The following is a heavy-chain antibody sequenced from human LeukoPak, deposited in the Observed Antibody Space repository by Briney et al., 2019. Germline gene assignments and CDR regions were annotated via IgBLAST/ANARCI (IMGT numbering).Heavy chain of an antibody. D-gene: IGHD4-17*01. V-gene: IGHV4-34*01. CDR3: ARVAYGDLYYFDY. CDR1: GGSFGGYY. CDR2: INHSGST. J-gene: IGHJ4*02. Sequence: SETLSLTCAVYGGSFGGYYWSWIRQPPGKGLEWIGEINHSGSTNYNPSLKSRVTISVDTSKNQFSLKLSSVTAADTAVYYCARVAYGDLYYFDYWGQGTLVTVSS.